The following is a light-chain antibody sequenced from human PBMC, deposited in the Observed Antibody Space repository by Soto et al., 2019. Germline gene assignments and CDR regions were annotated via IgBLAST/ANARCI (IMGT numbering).Light chain of an antibody. CDR1: QSVGSD. CDR3: QQYHNWPPFT. CDR2: GAS. V-gene: IGKV3-15*01. Sequence: EIVMTQSPGILSVSPGERATLSCRAGQSVGSDLAWYQLKPGQAPRLLIYGASTRAAGIPVRFSGSGSGTEFTLTINSLQSEDFAVYYCQQYHNWPPFTFGGGTK. J-gene: IGKJ4*01.